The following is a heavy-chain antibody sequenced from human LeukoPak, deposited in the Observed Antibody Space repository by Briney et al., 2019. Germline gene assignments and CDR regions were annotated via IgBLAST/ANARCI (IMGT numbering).Heavy chain of an antibody. V-gene: IGHV4-39*07. CDR3: ARFSYGSGRYLEYYYYSMDV. CDR2: IYYSGST. D-gene: IGHD3-10*01. CDR1: GGSISSSSYY. Sequence: SETLSLTCTVSGGSISSSSYYWGWIRQPPGKGLEWIGSIYYSGSTYYNPSLKSRVTISVDTSKNQFSLKLSSVTAADTAVYYCARFSYGSGRYLEYYYYSMDVWGQGTTVTVSS. J-gene: IGHJ6*02.